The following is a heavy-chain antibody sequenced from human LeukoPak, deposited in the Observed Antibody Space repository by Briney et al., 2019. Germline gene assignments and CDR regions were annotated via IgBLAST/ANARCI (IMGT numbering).Heavy chain of an antibody. Sequence: SVKVSCKASGYTFTSYGISWVRQAPGQGLEWMGRIIPILGIANYAQKFQGRVTITADKSTSTAYMELSSLRSEDTAVYYCARDRGYCSGGSCYSDWFDPWGQGTLVTVSS. V-gene: IGHV1-69*04. CDR1: GYTFTSYG. CDR3: ARDRGYCSGGSCYSDWFDP. J-gene: IGHJ5*02. D-gene: IGHD2-15*01. CDR2: IIPILGIA.